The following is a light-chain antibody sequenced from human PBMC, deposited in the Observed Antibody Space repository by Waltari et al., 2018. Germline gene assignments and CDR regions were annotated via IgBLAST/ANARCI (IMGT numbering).Light chain of an antibody. Sequence: QSALTQPASVSGSPGQSITIFCTGTSSDVGGYNYVSWYQQHPGKAPKLIIFDVTNRASGVSNRFSGSKSGNAAFLTISGLQTEDEADYYCSSYTSSSTQVFGGGTRLTV. CDR1: SSDVGGYNY. V-gene: IGLV2-14*03. J-gene: IGLJ2*01. CDR3: SSYTSSSTQV. CDR2: DVT.